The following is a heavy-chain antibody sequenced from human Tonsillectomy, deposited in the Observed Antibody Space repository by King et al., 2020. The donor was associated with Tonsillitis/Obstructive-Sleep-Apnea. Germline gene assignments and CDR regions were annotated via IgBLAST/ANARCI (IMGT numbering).Heavy chain of an antibody. CDR2: ITATADGA. CDR1: GFNFSGDA. Sequence: VQLVESGGGLVQPGGSLRLSCATSGFNFSGDAMACVRQAPGRGLEWVASITATADGAYYADSVKGRFTVSRDSSRNTLYLQMSSLTPDDSAMYFCTKQGPLDWLSQGWFDPWGQGTLVTVSS. J-gene: IGHJ5*02. V-gene: IGHV3-23*04. D-gene: IGHD3-9*01. CDR3: TKQGPLDWLSQGWFDP.